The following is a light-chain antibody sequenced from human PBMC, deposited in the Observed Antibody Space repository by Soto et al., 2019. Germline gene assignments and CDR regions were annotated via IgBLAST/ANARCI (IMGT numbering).Light chain of an antibody. Sequence: DIQMTQSPSTLSASVGDRVTITCRASQNIDTWLAWYQQKPGKSPRLLIYDASDLESGVPSRFSGSGSGTYFTLPMSGLTADYGGNFSCQQFEKFSPTFGPGTKVEIK. CDR1: QNIDTW. CDR3: QQFEKFSPT. J-gene: IGKJ3*01. V-gene: IGKV1-5*01. CDR2: DAS.